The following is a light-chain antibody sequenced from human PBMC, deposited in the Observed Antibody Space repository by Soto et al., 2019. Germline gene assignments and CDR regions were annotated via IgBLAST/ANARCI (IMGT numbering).Light chain of an antibody. V-gene: IGLV1-44*01. CDR3: GTWDDSLVSYV. J-gene: IGLJ1*01. Sequence: QSVLTQPPSASATPGQRVTISCSGGNSNIGRNSVNWYQQLPGTAPKLLMYSDNQRPSGVPDRFSGSKSGTSASLVITGLQTGDEADYYCGTWDDSLVSYVFGAGTKV. CDR2: SDN. CDR1: NSNIGRNS.